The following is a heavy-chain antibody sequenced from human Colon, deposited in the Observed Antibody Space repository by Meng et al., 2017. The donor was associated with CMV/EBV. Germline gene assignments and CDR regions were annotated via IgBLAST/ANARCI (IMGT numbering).Heavy chain of an antibody. CDR3: ARDPVLLDIVVVPAAIHKYYYYGMDV. Sequence: ASVKVSCKASGYTFTSYGISWVRQAPGQGLEWMGWISAYNGNTNYAQKLQGRVTMTTDTSTSTAYMELRSLRSDDTAVYYCARDPVLLDIVVVPAAIHKYYYYGMDVWGQGTTVTVSS. CDR2: ISAYNGNT. V-gene: IGHV1-18*01. D-gene: IGHD2-2*02. J-gene: IGHJ6*02. CDR1: GYTFTSYG.